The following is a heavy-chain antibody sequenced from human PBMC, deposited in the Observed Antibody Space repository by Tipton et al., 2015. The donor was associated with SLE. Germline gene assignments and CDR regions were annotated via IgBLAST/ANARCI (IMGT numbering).Heavy chain of an antibody. V-gene: IGHV4-39*07. CDR3: ARGVPYFDY. CDR2: IYHSGSI. CDR1: GGSISSSSYY. Sequence: LRLSCTVSGGSISSSSYYWGWIRQPPGKGLEWIGSIYHSGSIFYNPSLKSRVTISVDTSNNQFSLKLNSVTAADTAVYYCARGVPYFDYWGQGTLATVSS. D-gene: IGHD3-3*01. J-gene: IGHJ4*02.